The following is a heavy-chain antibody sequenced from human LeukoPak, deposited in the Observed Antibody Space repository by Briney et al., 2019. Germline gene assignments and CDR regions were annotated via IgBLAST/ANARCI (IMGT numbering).Heavy chain of an antibody. J-gene: IGHJ4*02. CDR1: GFTFSSYA. D-gene: IGHD3-22*01. V-gene: IGHV3-30*04. CDR3: AREHVTHYKDTGSYDSSGYYYY. CDR2: ISYDGSNK. Sequence: GGSLRLSCAASGFTFSSYAMHWVRQAPGKGLEWVAVISYDGSNKYYADSVKGRFTISRDNSKNSLYLQMNSLRAEDTAVYYCAREHVTHYKDTGSYDSSGYYYYWGQGTLVTVSS.